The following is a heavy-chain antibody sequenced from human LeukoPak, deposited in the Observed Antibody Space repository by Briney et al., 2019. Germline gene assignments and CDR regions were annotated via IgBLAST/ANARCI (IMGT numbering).Heavy chain of an antibody. CDR2: IYHSGNT. J-gene: IGHJ4*02. V-gene: IGHV4-38-2*02. D-gene: IGHD3-16*01. CDR3: ARARWLTPFDY. Sequence: SETLSLTCTVSGYSISSGYYWGWIRQPPGKGLEWIGSIYHSGNTYYNPSLKSRVTISVDTSKNQFSLKLSSVTAADTAVYYCARARWLTPFDYWGQGTLVTVSS. CDR1: GYSISSGYY.